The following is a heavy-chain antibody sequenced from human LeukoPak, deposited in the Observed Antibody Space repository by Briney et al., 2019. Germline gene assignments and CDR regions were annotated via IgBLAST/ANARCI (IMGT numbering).Heavy chain of an antibody. CDR2: ISAYNGNT. CDR1: GYTFTSYG. V-gene: IGHV1-18*01. D-gene: IGHD3-10*01. Sequence: RASVKVSCKASGYTFTSYGISWVRQAPGQGLEWMGWISAYNGNTNYAQKLQGRVTMTTDTSTSTAYKELRSLRPDDTAVYYCARDQSPMVRGVIDTWFDPWGQGTLVTVSS. J-gene: IGHJ5*02. CDR3: ARDQSPMVRGVIDTWFDP.